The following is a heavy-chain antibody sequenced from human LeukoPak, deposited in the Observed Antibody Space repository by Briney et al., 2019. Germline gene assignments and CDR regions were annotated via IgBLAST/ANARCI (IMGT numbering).Heavy chain of an antibody. CDR1: GGTFSSYA. CDR3: AGVGYSSSFPGLGDYYYYYGMDV. CDR2: IIPIFGTA. J-gene: IGHJ6*04. V-gene: IGHV1-69*01. D-gene: IGHD6-19*01. Sequence: SVKVSCKASGGTFSSYAISWVRRAPGQGLEWMGGIIPIFGTANYAQKFQGRVTITADESTSTAYMEPSSLRSEDTAVYYCAGVGYSSSFPGLGDYYYYYGMDVWGKGTTVTVSS.